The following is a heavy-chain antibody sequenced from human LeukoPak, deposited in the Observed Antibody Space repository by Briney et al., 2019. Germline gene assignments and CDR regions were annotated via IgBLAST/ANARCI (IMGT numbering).Heavy chain of an antibody. Sequence: SKTLSLTCTVSGGSISSGGYYWTWIRQYPGKGLEWIGYIYNSGTTYYNPSLQSRVTISGDTSKNQFSLKLSSVTAADTAVYYCARTAGWSFGFDYWGQGTLVTVSS. J-gene: IGHJ4*02. CDR2: IYNSGTT. CDR1: GGSISSGGYY. CDR3: ARTAGWSFGFDY. V-gene: IGHV4-31*03. D-gene: IGHD1-26*01.